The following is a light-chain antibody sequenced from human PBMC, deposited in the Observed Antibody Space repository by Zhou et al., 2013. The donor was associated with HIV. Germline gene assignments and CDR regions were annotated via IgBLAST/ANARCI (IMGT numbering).Light chain of an antibody. J-gene: IGKJ1*01. V-gene: IGKV3-20*01. CDR2: DAS. CDR1: QSVGTS. Sequence: EVVLTQSPATLSLSPGERATLSCRASQSVGTSLAWYQQMPGQAPRLLIYDASNRATGIPARFSGSGSGTDFILTISRLEPEDFAVYYCQQYGSSPRTFGQGTKVEIK. CDR3: QQYGSSPRT.